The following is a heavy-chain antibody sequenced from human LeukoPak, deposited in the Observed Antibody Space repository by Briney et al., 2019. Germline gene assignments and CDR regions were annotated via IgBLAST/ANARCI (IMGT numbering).Heavy chain of an antibody. J-gene: IGHJ5*02. CDR1: GFTVSSNY. V-gene: IGHV3-66*02. CDR3: ASGITGTNNWFDP. CDR2: IYSGGST. D-gene: IGHD1-20*01. Sequence: GGSLRLSCAASGFTVSSNYMAWVRQAPGEGLEWVSVIYSGGSTYYADSVKGRFTISRDNSKNTLYLQMNSLRAEDTAVYYCASGITGTNNWFDPWGQGTLVTVSS.